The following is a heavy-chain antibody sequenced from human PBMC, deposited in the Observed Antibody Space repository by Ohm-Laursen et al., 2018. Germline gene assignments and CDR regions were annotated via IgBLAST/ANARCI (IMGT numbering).Heavy chain of an antibody. D-gene: IGHD3-22*01. CDR1: GYTFTSYG. CDR3: AREGYYDSSGPWAFDY. V-gene: IGHV1-18*01. Sequence: SSVKVSCKASGYTFTSYGISWVRQAPGQGLEWMGWISAYNGNTNYAQKLQGRVTMTTDTSTSTAYMELRSLRSDDTAVYYCAREGYYDSSGPWAFDYWGQGTLVTVSS. CDR2: ISAYNGNT. J-gene: IGHJ4*02.